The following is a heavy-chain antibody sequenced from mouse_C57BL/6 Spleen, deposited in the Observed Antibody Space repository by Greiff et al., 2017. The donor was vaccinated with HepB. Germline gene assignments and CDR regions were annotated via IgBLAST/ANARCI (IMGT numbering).Heavy chain of an antibody. V-gene: IGHV1-50*01. CDR3: ARRLYGSSYWFAY. CDR1: GYTFTSYW. D-gene: IGHD1-1*01. J-gene: IGHJ3*01. CDR2: IDPSDSYT. Sequence: VQLQQPGAELVKPGASVKLSCKASGYTFTSYWMQWVKQRPGQGLEWIGEIDPSDSYTNYNQKFKGKATLTVDTSSSTAYMQLGSLTSEDSAVYYCARRLYGSSYWFAYWGQGTLVTVSA.